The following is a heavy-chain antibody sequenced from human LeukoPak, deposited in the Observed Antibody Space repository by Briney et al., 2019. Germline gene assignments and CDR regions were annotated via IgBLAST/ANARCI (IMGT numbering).Heavy chain of an antibody. Sequence: SETLSLTCTVSDGSITTDDYFWSWIRQPPGKGLEWIGYISHSGRTLSNPSLESRVTVSVDRSRNQFSLKLTSVTAADTAVYYCARVNQEDYYDSSGYYSPFDFWGQGTLVTVSS. CDR1: DGSITTDDYF. D-gene: IGHD3-22*01. V-gene: IGHV4-30-2*01. CDR2: ISHSGRT. CDR3: ARVNQEDYYDSSGYYSPFDF. J-gene: IGHJ4*02.